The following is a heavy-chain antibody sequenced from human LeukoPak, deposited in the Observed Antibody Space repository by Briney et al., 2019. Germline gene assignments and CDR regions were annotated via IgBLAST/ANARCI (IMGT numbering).Heavy chain of an antibody. D-gene: IGHD6-6*01. CDR2: IYDSGST. CDR1: GGSISSSSYY. Sequence: EXXSLTCTVSGGSISSSSYYWGWHRQPPGKGLEWLGSIYDSGSTYYNPSLKSRLTIYVDTSKNQFSLKLSSVTAADTAVYYCARHSSSSDYYYYYYMDVWGKGTTVTVSS. CDR3: ARHSSSSDYYYYYYMDV. V-gene: IGHV4-39*01. J-gene: IGHJ6*03.